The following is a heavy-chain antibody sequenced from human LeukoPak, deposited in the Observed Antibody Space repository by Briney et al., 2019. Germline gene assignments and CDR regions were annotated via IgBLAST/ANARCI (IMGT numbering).Heavy chain of an antibody. Sequence: GGSLRLSCAASGFTFSSYGMHWVRQAPGKGLEWVAFIRYDGSNKYYADSVKGRFTISRDNSKNTLYLQMNSLRAEDTAVYYCAKVVYYDSSGYSDAFDIWGQGTMVTVSS. CDR1: GFTFSSYG. D-gene: IGHD3-22*01. J-gene: IGHJ3*02. V-gene: IGHV3-30*02. CDR3: AKVVYYDSSGYSDAFDI. CDR2: IRYDGSNK.